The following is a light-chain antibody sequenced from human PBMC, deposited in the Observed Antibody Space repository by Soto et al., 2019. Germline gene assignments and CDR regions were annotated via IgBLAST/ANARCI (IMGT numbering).Light chain of an antibody. V-gene: IGLV3-21*02. CDR3: QVWDSSSDHPGV. J-gene: IGLJ1*01. CDR1: KLGSKS. CDR2: DDS. Sequence: SYELTQPPSISSAPGPTSRITGGGTKLGSKSVHWYQQKPGQAPVLVVYDDSDRPSGIPERFSGSNSGNTATLTISRVEAGDEADYYCQVWDSSSDHPGVFGTGTKVTVL.